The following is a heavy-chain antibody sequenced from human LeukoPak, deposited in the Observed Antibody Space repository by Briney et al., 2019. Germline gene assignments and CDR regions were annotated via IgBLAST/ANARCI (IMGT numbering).Heavy chain of an antibody. CDR1: GYTFTGYY. D-gene: IGHD4-17*01. CDR3: ARDYYRDYVGPDRSPHNLNYYYYYGMDV. Sequence: GASVKVSCKASGYTFTGYYMHWVRQAPGQGLEWMGWINPNSGGTNYAQKFQGRVTMTRDTSISTAYMELSRLRSDDTAVYYCARDYYRDYVGPDRSPHNLNYYYYYGMDVWGQGTTVTVSS. J-gene: IGHJ6*02. CDR2: INPNSGGT. V-gene: IGHV1-2*02.